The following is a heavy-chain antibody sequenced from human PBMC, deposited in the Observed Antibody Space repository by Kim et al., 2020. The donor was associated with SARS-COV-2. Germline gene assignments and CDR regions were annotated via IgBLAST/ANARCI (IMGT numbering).Heavy chain of an antibody. V-gene: IGHV1-69*13. CDR1: GGTFSSYA. D-gene: IGHD1-1*01. Sequence: SVKVSCKASGGTFSSYAISWVRQAPGQGLEWMGGIIPIFGTANYAQKFQGRVTITADESTSTAYMELSSLRSEDTAVYYCAREVLERQVIGLDYGMDVWGQGTTVTVSS. CDR2: IIPIFGTA. CDR3: AREVLERQVIGLDYGMDV. J-gene: IGHJ6*02.